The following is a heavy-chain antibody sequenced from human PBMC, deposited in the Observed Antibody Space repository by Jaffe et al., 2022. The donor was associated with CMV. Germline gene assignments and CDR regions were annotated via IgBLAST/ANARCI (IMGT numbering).Heavy chain of an antibody. CDR2: IYYSGST. J-gene: IGHJ6*02. D-gene: IGHD3-16*01. CDR3: AGGSRWGSHATPYYYYGMDV. V-gene: IGHV4-59*11. CDR1: GDSISSHY. Sequence: QVQLQESGPGLVKPSETLSLTCTVSGDSISSHYWSWIRQPPGQGLEWIGYIYYSGSTNYNPSLKSRVTISVDTSKNQFSLKLSSVTAADTAVYYCAGGSRWGSHATPYYYYGMDVWGQGTTVTVSS.